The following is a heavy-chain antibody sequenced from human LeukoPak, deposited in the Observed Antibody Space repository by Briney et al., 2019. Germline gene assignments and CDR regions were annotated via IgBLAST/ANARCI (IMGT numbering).Heavy chain of an antibody. CDR1: GFTFSSYA. CDR2: ISYDGSNK. Sequence: PGGSLRLSCAASGFTFSSYAMHWVRQAPGKGLEWVALISYDGSNKYFADSVKGRFTISRDNAKNSLYLQMNSLRAEDTAVYYCAKDSRTTYDSSWLYYFDSWGQGTLVTVSS. J-gene: IGHJ4*02. CDR3: AKDSRTTYDSSWLYYFDS. D-gene: IGHD6-13*01. V-gene: IGHV3-30*04.